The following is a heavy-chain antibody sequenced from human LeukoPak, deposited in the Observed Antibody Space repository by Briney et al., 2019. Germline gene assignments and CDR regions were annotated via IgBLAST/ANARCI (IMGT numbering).Heavy chain of an antibody. Sequence: SETLSLTCTVSGVSISSTGYYWGWIRQPPGRGLEWLANIHYGGSPYYNSSLKSRVTISVDTSKNQFSLKLSSVTAADTAVYYCARGRYGPSPNYYYYMDVWGKGTTVTVSS. CDR3: ARGRYGPSPNYYYYMDV. D-gene: IGHD5-18*01. CDR2: IHYGGSP. J-gene: IGHJ6*03. V-gene: IGHV4-39*07. CDR1: GVSISSTGYY.